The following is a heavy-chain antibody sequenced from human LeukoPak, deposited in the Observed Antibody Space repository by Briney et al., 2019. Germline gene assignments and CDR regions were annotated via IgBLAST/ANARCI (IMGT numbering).Heavy chain of an antibody. Sequence: ASVKVSCKASGYTFIDYYIQWVRQAPGQGLEWIGVINPSAGNTKYAQKFEGRLMLTRDMSTSTVYMELSSLGSDDTAVYYRAKEPDTRGFLEVDCWGQGTLVTVSS. V-gene: IGHV1-46*01. D-gene: IGHD3-3*01. J-gene: IGHJ4*02. CDR3: AKEPDTRGFLEVDC. CDR1: GYTFIDYY. CDR2: INPSAGNT.